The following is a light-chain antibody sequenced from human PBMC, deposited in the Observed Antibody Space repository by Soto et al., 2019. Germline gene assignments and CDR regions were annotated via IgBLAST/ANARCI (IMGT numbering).Light chain of an antibody. Sequence: DIQMTQSPSSLSASVGDRVTVTCRASQSISNYLNWYQQKPGKAPKLLINAASSLLSGVPSRFSGSGSKTHFTLTISSLQPEDFATYYCQQSYSTPRTFGQGTKVEIK. CDR3: QQSYSTPRT. CDR1: QSISNY. CDR2: AAS. V-gene: IGKV1-39*01. J-gene: IGKJ1*01.